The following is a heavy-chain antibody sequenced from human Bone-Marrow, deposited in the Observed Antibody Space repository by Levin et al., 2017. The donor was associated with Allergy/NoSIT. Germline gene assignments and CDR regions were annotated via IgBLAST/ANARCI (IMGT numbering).Heavy chain of an antibody. Sequence: ASVKVSCKASGYTFISYDINWVRQATGQGLEWMGWMNPNSGNTGYAQKFQGRVTMTRNTSISTAYMEMSSLTSEDTDVFYCARRTSHDNSGKIIDYWGQGTLVTVSS. CDR2: MNPNSGNT. V-gene: IGHV1-8*01. D-gene: IGHD3-22*01. J-gene: IGHJ4*02. CDR1: GYTFISYD. CDR3: ARRTSHDNSGKIIDY.